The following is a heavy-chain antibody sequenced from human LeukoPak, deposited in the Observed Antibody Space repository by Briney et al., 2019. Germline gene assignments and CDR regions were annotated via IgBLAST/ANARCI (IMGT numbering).Heavy chain of an antibody. CDR3: ARAQLPIAEARQYNWFDP. J-gene: IGHJ5*02. D-gene: IGHD1-1*01. CDR1: GFTFSTYS. Sequence: KSGGSLRLFCAVSGFTFSTYSMNWVRQAPGKGLEWVSAISNRSSYINYVDSVKGRFTISRDNAKNSLYLQMNSLRVEDTAIYYCARAQLPIAEARQYNWFDPWGQGTLVTVSS. V-gene: IGHV3-21*04. CDR2: ISNRSSYI.